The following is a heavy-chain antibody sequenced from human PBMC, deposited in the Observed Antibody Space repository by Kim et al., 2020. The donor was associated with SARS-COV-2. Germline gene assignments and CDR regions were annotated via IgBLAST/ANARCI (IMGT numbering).Heavy chain of an antibody. D-gene: IGHD4-17*01. V-gene: IGHV3-21*01. CDR3: ARVHGDYGTTYFDY. Sequence: ADSVKGRFTISRDNAKNSLYLQMNSLRAEDTAVYYCARVHGDYGTTYFDYWGQGTLVTVSS. J-gene: IGHJ4*02.